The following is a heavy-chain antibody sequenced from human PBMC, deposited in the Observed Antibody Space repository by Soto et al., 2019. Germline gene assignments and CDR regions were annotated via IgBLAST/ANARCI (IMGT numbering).Heavy chain of an antibody. CDR2: INPSGGST. Sequence: ASVKVSCKASGYTFTSYYMHWVRQAPGQGLEWMGIINPSGGSTSYAQKLQGRVTMTGDTSTSTVYMELSSLRSEATAVSYCARDPKSTVVTHNIWFDTWGQGSLVTLSS. D-gene: IGHD4-17*01. CDR3: ARDPKSTVVTHNIWFDT. V-gene: IGHV1-46*01. CDR1: GYTFTSYY. J-gene: IGHJ5*02.